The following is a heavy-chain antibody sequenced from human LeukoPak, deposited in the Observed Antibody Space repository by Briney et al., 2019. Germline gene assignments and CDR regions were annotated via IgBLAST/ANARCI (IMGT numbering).Heavy chain of an antibody. J-gene: IGHJ4*02. V-gene: IGHV3-23*01. Sequence: VGSLRLSCAASGFTFSNYVMLCVRQAPGKGLEWVSGITASGDSTYYGGSVKGRSTMSTDKSIHTEYMQKNSLRVDGAAGYFCARRDIVVVVSASDYWGQGTLVTVSS. CDR1: GFTFSNYV. D-gene: IGHD2-15*01. CDR3: ARRDIVVVVSASDY. CDR2: ITASGDST.